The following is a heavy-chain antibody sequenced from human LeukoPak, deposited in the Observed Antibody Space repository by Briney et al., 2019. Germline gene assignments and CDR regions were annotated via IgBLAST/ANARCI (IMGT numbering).Heavy chain of an antibody. CDR1: GGTFSSYA. J-gene: IGHJ4*02. CDR3: ARDREYYYDSSGYSYVSDY. CDR2: IIPIFGTA. Sequence: SVKVSCKSSGGTFSSYAISWVRQAPGQGLEWMGRIIPIFGTANYAQKFQGRVTITADKSTSTAYMELTRLRSEDTDVYYCARDREYYYDSSGYSYVSDYWGQGTLVTVSS. V-gene: IGHV1-69*06. D-gene: IGHD3-22*01.